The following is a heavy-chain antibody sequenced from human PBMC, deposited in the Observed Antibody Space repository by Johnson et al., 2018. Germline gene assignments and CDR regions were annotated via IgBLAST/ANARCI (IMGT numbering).Heavy chain of an antibody. CDR1: GFTFGDYA. D-gene: IGHD6-13*01. CDR2: IRSKTYGGTT. V-gene: IGHV3-49*03. Sequence: EVQLVESGGGLAQPGRSLRLSCSVSGFTFGDYAMNWLRQAPGKGLEWVGFIRSKTYGGTTEYAASVRDRFTISRDDSKSIAYLPMNSLQTEDTAIYFCSRGTDSWSTIYYYSRGLDVWGQGTTVTVSS. J-gene: IGHJ6*02. CDR3: SRGTDSWSTIYYYSRGLDV.